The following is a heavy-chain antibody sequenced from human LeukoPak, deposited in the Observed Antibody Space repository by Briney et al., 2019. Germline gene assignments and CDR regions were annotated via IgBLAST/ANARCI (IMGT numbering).Heavy chain of an antibody. Sequence: SETLSHTCTVSGGSISSYYWSWIRQPPGKGLEWIGYIYTSGSTDYNPSLKSRVTISVDTSKNQFSLKLSSVTAADTAVYYCARQRALRVVTAAKGAFDIWGQGTMVTVSS. CDR3: ARQRALRVVTAAKGAFDI. CDR1: GGSISSYY. V-gene: IGHV4-4*09. D-gene: IGHD2-2*01. J-gene: IGHJ3*02. CDR2: IYTSGST.